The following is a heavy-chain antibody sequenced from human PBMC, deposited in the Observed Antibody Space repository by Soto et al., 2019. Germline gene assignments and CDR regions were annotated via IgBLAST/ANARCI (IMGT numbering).Heavy chain of an antibody. D-gene: IGHD1-20*01. CDR1: GGSVSSGNYF. Sequence: QLQLQESGPGLVKPAETLSLKCAVSGGSVSSGNYFWGWIRQPPGKGLEWIGTIYYNGDTYYSPSVKSRVTMTVDTAHNQVSLRLTSVTAADTAVYYCARRLSDNWNPGHAVDFWGQGTLGTVSS. J-gene: IGHJ3*01. V-gene: IGHV4-39*01. CDR3: ARRLSDNWNPGHAVDF. CDR2: IYYNGDT.